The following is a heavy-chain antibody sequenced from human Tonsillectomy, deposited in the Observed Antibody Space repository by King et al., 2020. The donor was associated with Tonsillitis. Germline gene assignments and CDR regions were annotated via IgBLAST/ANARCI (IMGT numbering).Heavy chain of an antibody. D-gene: IGHD3-10*01. V-gene: IGHV1-69*09. CDR2: IIPIVGIA. Sequence: QLVQSGAEVKKPGSSVNVSCKASGGTFSSYVISWVRQAPGQGLDWMGRIIPIVGIADYAQKFQGRVTIAADKSTSTAYMELSSLRSEDTAVYYCARESFGAALHYWGQGTPVTVSS. CDR3: ARESFGAALHY. J-gene: IGHJ4*02. CDR1: GGTFSSYV.